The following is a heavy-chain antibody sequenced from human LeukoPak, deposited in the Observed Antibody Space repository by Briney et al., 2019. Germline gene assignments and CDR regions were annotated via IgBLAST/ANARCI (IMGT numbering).Heavy chain of an antibody. V-gene: IGHV3-30*04. Sequence: GGSLRLSCAASGFTFSSYAMHWVRQAPGKGLEWVAVISYDGSNKYYADSVKGQFTISRDNSKNPLYLQMNSLRAEDTAVYYCARAPVDYGSGSYPKYWGQGTLVTVSS. CDR1: GFTFSSYA. CDR3: ARAPVDYGSGSYPKY. D-gene: IGHD3-10*01. J-gene: IGHJ4*02. CDR2: ISYDGSNK.